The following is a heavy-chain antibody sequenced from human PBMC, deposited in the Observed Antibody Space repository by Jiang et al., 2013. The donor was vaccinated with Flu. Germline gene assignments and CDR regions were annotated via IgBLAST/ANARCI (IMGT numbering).Heavy chain of an antibody. Sequence: IRQPPGKGLEWIGTFYYSGSTYDNPSLKGRVTIPVDTSKNQFSLKLTSVTAADTAVYFCARQGYYLPYAFDIWGQGTMVTVSS. CDR2: FYYSGST. D-gene: IGHD2-8*01. V-gene: IGHV4-39*01. J-gene: IGHJ3*02. CDR3: ARQGYYLPYAFDI.